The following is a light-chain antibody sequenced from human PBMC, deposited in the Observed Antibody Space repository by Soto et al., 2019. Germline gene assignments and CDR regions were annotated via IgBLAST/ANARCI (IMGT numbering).Light chain of an antibody. J-gene: IGLJ2*01. CDR3: SSYTSSSPV. CDR2: EVS. Sequence: QSVLTQPASVSGSPGQSITISCTGTSRDVGGHNYVSWYQQHPGKAPKLMIYEVSNRPSGVSNRFSGSKSGNTASLTISGLQAEDEADYYCSSYTSSSPVFGGGTKVTVL. V-gene: IGLV2-14*01. CDR1: SRDVGGHNY.